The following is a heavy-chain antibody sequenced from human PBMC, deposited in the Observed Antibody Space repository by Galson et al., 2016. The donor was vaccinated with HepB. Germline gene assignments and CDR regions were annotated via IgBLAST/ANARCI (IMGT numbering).Heavy chain of an antibody. J-gene: IGHJ4*02. CDR1: GFTFEDYA. V-gene: IGHV3-9*01. CDR3: ARAFSRESGFDY. CDR2: ISWTSGTI. D-gene: IGHD3-10*01. Sequence: SLRLSCAASGFTFEDYAMHWVRQAPGKGLEWVSGISWTSGTIDYADSVKGRFTISRDNAKNSLYLQMNSLRAEDTAVYYCARAFSRESGFDYWGQGTLLTVSS.